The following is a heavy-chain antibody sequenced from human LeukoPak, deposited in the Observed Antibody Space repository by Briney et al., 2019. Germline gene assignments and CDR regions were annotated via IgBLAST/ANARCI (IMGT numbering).Heavy chain of an antibody. J-gene: IGHJ4*02. V-gene: IGHV5-51*06. CDR2: IYPGGSET. D-gene: IGHD5-24*01. Sequence: GASLKIPCNGLGYSFSCHWHAWVRQSPGKGLEWREIIYPGGSETRYDPSFQGQVTISADRSTSTAYLQWGSLRASDTGMYYCARGRRDGYNQNFDRWGQGTLVSVCS. CDR1: GYSFSCHW. CDR3: ARGRRDGYNQNFDR.